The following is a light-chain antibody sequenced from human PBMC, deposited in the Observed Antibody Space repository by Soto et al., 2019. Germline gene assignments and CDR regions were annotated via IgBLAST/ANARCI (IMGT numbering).Light chain of an antibody. CDR1: QSLLHSNGYNY. CDR2: LGS. V-gene: IGKV2-28*01. CDR3: MPALQTPLT. J-gene: IGKJ4*01. Sequence: DIVMTQSPLSLPVTPGEPASISCRSSQSLLHSNGYNYLDWYLQKPGQSPQLLIYLGSNRASGVPDRFSGCGSGTDCTLKISRVEAEDVGVYYCMPALQTPLTFGGGTKVEIK.